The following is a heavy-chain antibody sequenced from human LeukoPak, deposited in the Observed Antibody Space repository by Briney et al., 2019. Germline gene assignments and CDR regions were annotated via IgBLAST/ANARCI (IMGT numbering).Heavy chain of an antibody. CDR2: IKQDGSEK. J-gene: IGHJ4*02. D-gene: IGHD3-9*01. V-gene: IGHV3-7*05. CDR1: GFTFSSYW. CDR3: ARGADWAFDF. Sequence: SGGSLRLSCAASGFTFSSYWMSWVRQAPGKGLEWVANIKQDGSEKYYVDSVKGRFTVSRDNAKSSLHLPMNSLRADDTAVYYCARGADWAFDFWGQGTPVTVSS.